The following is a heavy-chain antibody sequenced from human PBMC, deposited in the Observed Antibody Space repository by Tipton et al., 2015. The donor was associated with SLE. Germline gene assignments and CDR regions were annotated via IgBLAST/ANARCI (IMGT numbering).Heavy chain of an antibody. Sequence: SLRLSCAASGFTFSSYEMNWVRQAPGKGLEWVSYISSSGSTIYYADSVKGRFTISRDNAKNSLYLQMNSLRAEDTAVYYCARDGGYVEVRTAFDIWGQGTMVTVSS. V-gene: IGHV3-48*03. CDR2: ISSSGSTI. CDR3: ARDGGYVEVRTAFDI. D-gene: IGHD3-16*01. J-gene: IGHJ3*02. CDR1: GFTFSSYE.